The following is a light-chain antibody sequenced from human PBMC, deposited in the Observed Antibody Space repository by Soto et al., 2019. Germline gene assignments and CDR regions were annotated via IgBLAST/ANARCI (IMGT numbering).Light chain of an antibody. CDR3: QQSYSTPYT. V-gene: IGKV1-39*01. CDR1: QSIGTF. Sequence: DIPMTQSPSSLSASVGDRVTITCRASQSIGTFFNWYQQKPGKAPKLLIYGVSSLQSGVPSRFSGSGSGTDFTLTISSLQPEDFATYYCQQSYSTPYTFGQGTKLEI. J-gene: IGKJ2*01. CDR2: GVS.